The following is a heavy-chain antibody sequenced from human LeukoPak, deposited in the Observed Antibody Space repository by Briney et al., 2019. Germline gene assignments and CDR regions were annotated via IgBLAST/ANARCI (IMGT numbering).Heavy chain of an antibody. J-gene: IGHJ4*02. Sequence: PGGSLRLSCAASGFTFSSYAMIWVRQAPGKGLEWVSALIGSGGSTYYADSVKGRFTISRDNSKNTLYLQMNSLRAEDTAVYYCAKDTAERGTGSTFFDYWGQGTLVTVSS. V-gene: IGHV3-23*01. D-gene: IGHD1-7*01. CDR1: GFTFSSYA. CDR3: AKDTAERGTGSTFFDY. CDR2: LIGSGGST.